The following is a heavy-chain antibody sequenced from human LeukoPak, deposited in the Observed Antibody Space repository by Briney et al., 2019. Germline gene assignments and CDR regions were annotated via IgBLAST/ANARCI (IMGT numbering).Heavy chain of an antibody. CDR2: IYYSGST. V-gene: IGHV4-39*01. CDR1: GGSISSSSHY. J-gene: IGHJ6*03. CDR3: ARLYGSGSLRDYYYYMDV. D-gene: IGHD3-10*01. Sequence: SETLSLTCTVSGGSISSSSHYWGWLRQPPGRGLEWIGSIYYSGSTYYNPSLKSRVTISADTSKNQFYLKLSSVTAADTAVYYCARLYGSGSLRDYYYYMDVWGKGTTVTVSS.